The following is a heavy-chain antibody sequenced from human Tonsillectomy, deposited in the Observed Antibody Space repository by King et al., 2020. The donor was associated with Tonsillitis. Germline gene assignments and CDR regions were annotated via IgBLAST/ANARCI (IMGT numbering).Heavy chain of an antibody. Sequence: GQLVQSGGGVVQPGRSLRLSCAASGFPFRSYGMHWVRQAPGKGLEWVAVISFDGRSKYADSVKGRFAISRDNSNNTLYLQMNNLRAEDTAIYYCARERLYDSGWGSDYWGQGTLVTVSS. V-gene: IGHV3-33*05. CDR1: GFPFRSYG. CDR2: ISFDGRSK. CDR3: ARERLYDSGWGSDY. D-gene: IGHD6-19*01. J-gene: IGHJ4*02.